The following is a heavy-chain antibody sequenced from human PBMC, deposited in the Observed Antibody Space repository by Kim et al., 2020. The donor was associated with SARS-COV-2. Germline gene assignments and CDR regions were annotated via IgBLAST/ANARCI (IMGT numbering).Heavy chain of an antibody. J-gene: IGHJ4*02. V-gene: IGHV4-34*01. D-gene: IGHD6-19*01. CDR1: GGSFSGYY. CDR2: INHSGST. Sequence: SETLSLTCAVYGGSFSGYYWSWIRQPPGKGLEWIGEINHSGSTNYNPSLKSRVTISVDTSKNQFSLKLSSVTAADTAVYYCARNRVIAVAGTWGQGTLVTVSS. CDR3: ARNRVIAVAGT.